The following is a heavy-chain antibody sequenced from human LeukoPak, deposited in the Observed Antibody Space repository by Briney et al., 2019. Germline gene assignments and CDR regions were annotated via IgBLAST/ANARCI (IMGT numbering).Heavy chain of an antibody. J-gene: IGHJ4*02. Sequence: PGGSLRLSCAASGFAFNTYWMSWVRQVPGKGLEWVATIKQDGSEKYYVDSVKGRFTISRDNAKNSLYLQMNSLRAEDTAVYYCVRGKIGIDYWGQGTLVTVSS. V-gene: IGHV3-7*05. CDR2: IKQDGSEK. D-gene: IGHD2/OR15-2a*01. CDR3: VRGKIGIDY. CDR1: GFAFNTYW.